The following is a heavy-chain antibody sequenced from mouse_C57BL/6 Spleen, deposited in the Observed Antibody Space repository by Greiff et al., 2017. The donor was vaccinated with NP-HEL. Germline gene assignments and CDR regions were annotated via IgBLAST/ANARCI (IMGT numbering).Heavy chain of an antibody. CDR1: GFTFSSYA. J-gene: IGHJ3*01. Sequence: VQLKESGGGLVKPGGSLKLSCAASGFTFSSYAMSWVRQTPEKRLEWVATISDGGSYTYYPDNVKGRFTISRDNAKNNLYLQMSHLKSEDTAMYYCARDHRGFAYWGQGTLVTVSA. CDR3: ARDHRGFAY. V-gene: IGHV5-4*01. CDR2: ISDGGSYT. D-gene: IGHD3-1*01.